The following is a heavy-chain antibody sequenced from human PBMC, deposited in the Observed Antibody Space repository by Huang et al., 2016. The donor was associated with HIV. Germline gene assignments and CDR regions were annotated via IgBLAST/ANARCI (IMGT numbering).Heavy chain of an antibody. Sequence: QVQLVESGGGVVQPGRSLRLSCAASRFTFSNYAMHWVRQAPGKGLEWVAVISYDGSNKYYADSVKGRFTISRDNSNNTLYLQMNSLRAEDTAVYYCARDLWLRDLYYYYYMDVWGKGTTVTVSS. CDR1: RFTFSNYA. D-gene: IGHD5-12*01. J-gene: IGHJ6*03. V-gene: IGHV3-30-3*01. CDR3: ARDLWLRDLYYYYYMDV. CDR2: ISYDGSNK.